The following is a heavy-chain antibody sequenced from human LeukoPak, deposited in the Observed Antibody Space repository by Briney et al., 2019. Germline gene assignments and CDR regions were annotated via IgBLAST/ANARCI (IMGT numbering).Heavy chain of an antibody. D-gene: IGHD3-22*01. CDR3: ASANYDSSGYYDAFDI. Sequence: GGSLRLSCAASGFTFSNYWMHWVRQAPGKGLIWVSRINSDGSSTGYADSVKGRFTISRDNAKDTLYLQMNSLRAEDTAVYYCASANYDSSGYYDAFDIWGQGTMLTVSS. V-gene: IGHV3-74*01. CDR2: INSDGSST. CDR1: GFTFSNYW. J-gene: IGHJ3*02.